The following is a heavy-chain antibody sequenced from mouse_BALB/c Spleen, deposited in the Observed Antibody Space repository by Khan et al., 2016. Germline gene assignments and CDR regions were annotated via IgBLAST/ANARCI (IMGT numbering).Heavy chain of an antibody. D-gene: IGHD2-3*01. J-gene: IGHJ4*01. CDR3: ASIYDGYYVGLYYAMDY. V-gene: IGHV9-3-1*01. Sequence: QIQLVQSGSELKKPGETVKISCKASGYTFTNYGMNWVKQAPGKGLKWMGWINTYTGEPTYADDFKGRFAFSLETSASTAYLQINNLKNEDTATYFCASIYDGYYVGLYYAMDYWGQGTSVTVSS. CDR2: INTYTGEP. CDR1: GYTFTNYG.